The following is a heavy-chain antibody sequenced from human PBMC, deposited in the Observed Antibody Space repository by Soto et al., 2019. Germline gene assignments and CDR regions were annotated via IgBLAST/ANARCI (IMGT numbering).Heavy chain of an antibody. D-gene: IGHD2-8*01. Sequence: QVQLVQSGAEVKKPGSSVKVSCKASGDTFTTNSLNWVRQAPGQGLEWMGGIIPVVGTTKYAQKYQDRVTITGDKSTNTAYMELSSLRSDDTAVYYCASGLLYATTYVDYWGQGTPVTVSS. J-gene: IGHJ4*02. CDR1: GDTFTTNS. CDR2: IIPVVGTT. V-gene: IGHV1-69*06. CDR3: ASGLLYATTYVDY.